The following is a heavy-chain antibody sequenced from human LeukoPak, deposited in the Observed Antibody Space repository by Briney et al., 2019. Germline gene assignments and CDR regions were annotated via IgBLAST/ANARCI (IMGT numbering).Heavy chain of an antibody. Sequence: PSETLSLTCTVSGGSISSSSYYWGWIRQPPGKGLEWIGSIYYSGSTYYNPSLKSRVTISVDTSKNQFSLKLSSVTAADTAVYYCARRKTVTRNSPGGNYMDVWGKGTTVTISS. CDR2: IYYSGST. CDR3: ARRKTVTRNSPGGNYMDV. D-gene: IGHD4-17*01. J-gene: IGHJ6*03. V-gene: IGHV4-39*07. CDR1: GGSISSSSYY.